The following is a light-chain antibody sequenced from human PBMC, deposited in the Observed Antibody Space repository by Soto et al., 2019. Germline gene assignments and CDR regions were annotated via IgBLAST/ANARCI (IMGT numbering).Light chain of an antibody. J-gene: IGLJ1*01. CDR3: CSYAGSYTHYV. CDR2: DVS. V-gene: IGLV2-11*01. CDR1: SSDVGGYNY. Sequence: QSALTQPRSVSGSPGQSVTISCTGTSSDVGGYNYVSWYQQHPGKAPKLMIYDVSKRPSGVHDRFSGSKSGNTASLTISGLQAEDEADYYCCSYAGSYTHYVFGTGTKLTVL.